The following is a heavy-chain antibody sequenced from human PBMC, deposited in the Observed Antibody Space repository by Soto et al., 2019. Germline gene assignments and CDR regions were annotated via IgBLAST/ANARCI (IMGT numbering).Heavy chain of an antibody. J-gene: IGHJ6*02. CDR3: ARDPIVVVPAATGVVGANYYYYYGKDV. V-gene: IGHV6-1*01. Sequence: SQILSCISALSGDSVFSNSGDWHWIRQSASGRRDWRARTYVRSKWYNDYAVSLKSRITINPDASNNQFSLQLNSVTPADTAVYYCARDPIVVVPAATGVVGANYYYYYGKDVWAQRTT. CDR2: TYVRSKWYN. CDR1: GDSVFSNSGD. D-gene: IGHD2-2*01.